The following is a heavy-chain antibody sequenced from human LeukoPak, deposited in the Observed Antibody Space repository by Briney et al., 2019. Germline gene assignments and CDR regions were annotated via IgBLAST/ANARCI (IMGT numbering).Heavy chain of an antibody. J-gene: IGHJ4*02. CDR2: INLRGST. D-gene: IGHD2-15*01. CDR3: ARLWSTSCIGGSCPHQPNY. CDR1: GGSFNDYY. V-gene: IGHV4-34*01. Sequence: SETLSLTWAVYGGSFNDYYWNWIRQPAGKGLEWIGEINLRGSTTYNPSLKSRVTISLDESKNQFSLKLSSVTAADTTVYYCARLWSTSCIGGSCPHQPNYWGQGTLVTVSS.